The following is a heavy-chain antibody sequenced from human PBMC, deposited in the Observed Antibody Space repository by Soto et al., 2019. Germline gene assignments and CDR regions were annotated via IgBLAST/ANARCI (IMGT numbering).Heavy chain of an antibody. Sequence: PSETLSLTCTVSGGSISNYYWSWIRQPPGRGLEWIGHIFYSGSTNYNPALKSRVTISVDTSKSQFSLKLSSVTAADTAVYFCARVGALGSSSCFDYWGQGTLVTVSS. V-gene: IGHV4-59*12. J-gene: IGHJ4*02. CDR2: IFYSGST. CDR1: GGSISNYY. D-gene: IGHD6-13*01. CDR3: ARVGALGSSSCFDY.